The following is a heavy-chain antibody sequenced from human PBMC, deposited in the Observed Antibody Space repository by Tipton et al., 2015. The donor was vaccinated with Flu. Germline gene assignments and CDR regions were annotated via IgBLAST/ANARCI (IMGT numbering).Heavy chain of an antibody. D-gene: IGHD1-26*01. CDR3: ARVGGSSYYYYGMDA. J-gene: IGHJ6*02. V-gene: IGHV4-59*01. CDR1: GGSISSYY. Sequence: TLSLTCTVSGGSISSYYWSWFRQPPGKGLEWIGYIYYSGSTNYNPSLKSRVTISVDTSKNQFSLKLSSVTAADTAVYYCARVGGSSYYYYGMDAWDQGP. CDR2: IYYSGST.